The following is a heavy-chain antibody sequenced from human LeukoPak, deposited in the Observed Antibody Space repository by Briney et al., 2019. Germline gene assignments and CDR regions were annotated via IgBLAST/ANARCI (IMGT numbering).Heavy chain of an antibody. Sequence: PSQTLSLTCTVSGGSISSGSYYWSWIRQPAGKGLEWIGRIYTSGSTNYNPSLMSRVTISVDTSKNQFSLKLSSVTAADTAVYYCARDFSSSSLFDPWGQGTLVTVSS. CDR2: IYTSGST. D-gene: IGHD6-13*01. V-gene: IGHV4-61*02. J-gene: IGHJ5*02. CDR3: ARDFSSSSLFDP. CDR1: GGSISSGSYY.